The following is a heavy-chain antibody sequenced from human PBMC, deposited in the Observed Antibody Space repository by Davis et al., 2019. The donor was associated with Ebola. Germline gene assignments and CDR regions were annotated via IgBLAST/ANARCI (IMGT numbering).Heavy chain of an antibody. J-gene: IGHJ5*02. D-gene: IGHD2-2*01. V-gene: IGHV3-23*01. Sequence: GGSLRLSCAVTGFTFSTNAMRWVRQAPAKRLEWISAISGSGGSTYYADSVKGRFTISRDNSKNTLYLQMNSLRAEDTAVYYCASNIVVVPAANRWFDPWGQGTLVTVSS. CDR2: ISGSGGST. CDR3: ASNIVVVPAANRWFDP. CDR1: GFTFSTNA.